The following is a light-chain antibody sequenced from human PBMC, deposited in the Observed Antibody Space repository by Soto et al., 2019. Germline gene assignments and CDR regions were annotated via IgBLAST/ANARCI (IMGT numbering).Light chain of an antibody. CDR1: QSVRSY. Sequence: EIVMTQSPATLSVSPGDRATLSCRASQSVRSYLAWYQQKPGQSPRLLISGASTRATGFPARFSGSGSGTEFTLTISNLQSEDFAVYYCQQYNNWPYTFGQGTKVDTK. CDR2: GAS. J-gene: IGKJ2*01. V-gene: IGKV3-15*01. CDR3: QQYNNWPYT.